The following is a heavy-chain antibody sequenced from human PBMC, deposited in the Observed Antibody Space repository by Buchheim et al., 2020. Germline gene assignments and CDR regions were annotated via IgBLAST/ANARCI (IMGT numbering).Heavy chain of an antibody. Sequence: EVQLVESGGGLVQPGGSLRLSCAASGFTFSSYWMHWVRQAPGKGLVCVARTNSDGRTTTYADSVKGRFTISRDNAMNTLYLQMNSLRAEDTAVYYCVTSGSYYYYAMDVWGQGTT. CDR3: VTSGSYYYYAMDV. J-gene: IGHJ6*02. CDR2: TNSDGRTT. V-gene: IGHV3-74*01. D-gene: IGHD3-22*01. CDR1: GFTFSSYW.